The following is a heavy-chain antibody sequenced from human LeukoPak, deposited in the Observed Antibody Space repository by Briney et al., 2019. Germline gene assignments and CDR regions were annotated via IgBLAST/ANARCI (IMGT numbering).Heavy chain of an antibody. V-gene: IGHV3-23*01. J-gene: IGHJ6*03. CDR1: GFSFSSHG. CDR2: IIGGAGGT. Sequence: GGSLRLSCAASGFSFSSHGMSWVRQAPGKGLEWVSGIIGGAGGTYYADSVKGRFTISRHNAKNSLYLQMNSLRAEDTAVYYCARDTMTPYFMDVWGKGTTVTISS. D-gene: IGHD2-2*01. CDR3: ARDTMTPYFMDV.